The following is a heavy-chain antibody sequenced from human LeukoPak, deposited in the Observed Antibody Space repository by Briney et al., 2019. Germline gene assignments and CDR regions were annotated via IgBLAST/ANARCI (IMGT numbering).Heavy chain of an antibody. CDR2: ISAYNGNT. V-gene: IGHV1-18*01. Sequence: EASVKVSCKASGGTFSSYAISWVRQAPGQGLEWMGWISAYNGNTNYAQKVQGRVTMTTDTSTSTAYMDLRSLRSDDTAVYYCARDGVMITFGGVILRDLGDAFDIWGQGTMVTVSS. J-gene: IGHJ3*02. D-gene: IGHD3-16*01. CDR1: GGTFSSYA. CDR3: ARDGVMITFGGVILRDLGDAFDI.